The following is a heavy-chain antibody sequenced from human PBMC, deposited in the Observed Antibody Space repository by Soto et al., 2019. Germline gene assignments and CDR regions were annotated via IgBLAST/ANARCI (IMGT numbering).Heavy chain of an antibody. CDR3: AREGTVTHSGGNWFDP. D-gene: IGHD4-4*01. V-gene: IGHV1-46*03. Sequence: QVQLVQSGAEVKKPRASVKVSCKASGYTFTSYYMHWVRQAPGQGLEWMGIINPSGGSTSYAQKFQGRVTMTRDTSTSTVYMELSSLRSEDTAVYYCAREGTVTHSGGNWFDPWGQGTLVTVSS. J-gene: IGHJ5*02. CDR1: GYTFTSYY. CDR2: INPSGGST.